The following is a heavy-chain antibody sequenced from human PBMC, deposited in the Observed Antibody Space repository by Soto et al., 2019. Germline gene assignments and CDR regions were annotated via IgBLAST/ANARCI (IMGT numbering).Heavy chain of an antibody. CDR1: GYSFIVYA. V-gene: IGHV1-3*01. CDR2: INAGNGNT. D-gene: IGHD6-19*01. CDR3: ARAVAVPADFDY. Sequence: VSVKVACKASGYSFIVYAMHWVRQAPGQRLEWMGWINAGNGNTKYSQKFQGRVTITRDTSASTAYMELSSLRSEDTAVYYCARAVAVPADFDYWGLGTLVTVSS. J-gene: IGHJ4*02.